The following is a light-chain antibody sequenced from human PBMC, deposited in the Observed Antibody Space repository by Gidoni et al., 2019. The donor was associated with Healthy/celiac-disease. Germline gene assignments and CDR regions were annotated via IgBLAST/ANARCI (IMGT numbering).Light chain of an antibody. CDR3: QQSYSTPLT. Sequence: IQMTQSPSSLSASVGDRVTITCRASQSISSFLNWYQQKPGKAPKLLISAASSLQSGVPSRFSGSGSGTDFTLTISSLQPEDFATYYGQQSYSTPLTFGGGTKVEIK. CDR1: QSISSF. J-gene: IGKJ4*01. V-gene: IGKV1-39*01. CDR2: AAS.